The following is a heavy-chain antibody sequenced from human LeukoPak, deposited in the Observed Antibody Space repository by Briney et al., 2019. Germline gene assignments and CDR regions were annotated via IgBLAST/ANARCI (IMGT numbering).Heavy chain of an antibody. J-gene: IGHJ4*02. V-gene: IGHV4-39*02. D-gene: IGHD4-23*01. Sequence: PSETLSLTCTVSGGSISSSSYYWGWIRQPPGKGLEWIGSIYYSGSTYYNPSLKSRVTISVDTSKNQFSLKLSSVTAADTAAYYCARENRYGGYFDYWGQGTLVTVSS. CDR2: IYYSGST. CDR1: GGSISSSSYY. CDR3: ARENRYGGYFDY.